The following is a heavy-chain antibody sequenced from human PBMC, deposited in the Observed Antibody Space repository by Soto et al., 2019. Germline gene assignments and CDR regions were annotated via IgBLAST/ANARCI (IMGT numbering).Heavy chain of an antibody. V-gene: IGHV4-59*01. J-gene: IGHJ4*02. CDR3: ARARSGYRPFDY. D-gene: IGHD5-12*01. CDR2: IYYSGST. CDR1: GGSISSYY. Sequence: QVQLQESGPGLVKPSETQSLTCTVSGGSISSYYWSWIRQPPGKGLEWIGYIYYSGSTNYNPSLKSRVTISVDTSKNQFSLKLSSVTAADTAVYYCARARSGYRPFDYWGQGTLVTVSS.